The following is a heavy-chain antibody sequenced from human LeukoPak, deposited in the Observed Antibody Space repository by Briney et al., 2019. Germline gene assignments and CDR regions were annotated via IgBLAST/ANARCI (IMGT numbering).Heavy chain of an antibody. J-gene: IGHJ5*02. CDR1: GYTFTGYY. CDR2: INPNSGGT. Sequence: GASVKFSCKASGYTFTGYYMHWVRQAPGQGLEWMGWINPNSGGTNYAQKFQGRVTMTRDTSISTAYMELSRLRSDDTAVYYCARDRPIYCSSTSCYGNVWFDPWGQGTLVTVSS. V-gene: IGHV1-2*02. CDR3: ARDRPIYCSSTSCYGNVWFDP. D-gene: IGHD2-2*01.